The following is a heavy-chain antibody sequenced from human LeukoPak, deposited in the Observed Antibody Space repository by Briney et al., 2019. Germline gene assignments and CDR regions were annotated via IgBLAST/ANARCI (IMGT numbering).Heavy chain of an antibody. D-gene: IGHD4-23*01. CDR3: AKERKLLPFDC. V-gene: IGHV3-30*02. Sequence: GGSLRLSCAASGFTFATYGMHWVRLAPGKGLEWVAFIQNDGIDKFYADSVRGRFTVSRDNSKNTLYLQMDSLRPEDTAVYYCAKERKLLPFDCWGQGTPVTVSS. J-gene: IGHJ4*02. CDR2: IQNDGIDK. CDR1: GFTFATYG.